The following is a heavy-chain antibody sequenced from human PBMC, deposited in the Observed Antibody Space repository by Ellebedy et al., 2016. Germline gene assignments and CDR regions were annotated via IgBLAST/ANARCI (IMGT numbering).Heavy chain of an antibody. Sequence: GESLKISXAASGFNFSSYSMNWVRQAPGKGLEWVSYISSSSSSIYYADSVKGRFTISRDNAKNSLYLQMNSLRAEDTAVYYCARSFFDLWGQGTLVTVSS. CDR1: GFNFSSYS. J-gene: IGHJ4*02. CDR2: ISSSSSSI. V-gene: IGHV3-48*04. CDR3: ARSFFDL.